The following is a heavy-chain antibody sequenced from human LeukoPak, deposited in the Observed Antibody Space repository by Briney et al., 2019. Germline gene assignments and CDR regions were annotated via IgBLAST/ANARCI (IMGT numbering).Heavy chain of an antibody. CDR3: AKSRDVVATVFDY. J-gene: IGHJ4*02. V-gene: IGHV3-23*01. Sequence: AISGSGGSTYYADSVKGRFTISRDNSKNTLYLQMNSLRAVDTAVYYCAKSRDVVATVFDYWGQGTLVTVSS. D-gene: IGHD5-12*01. CDR2: ISGSGGST.